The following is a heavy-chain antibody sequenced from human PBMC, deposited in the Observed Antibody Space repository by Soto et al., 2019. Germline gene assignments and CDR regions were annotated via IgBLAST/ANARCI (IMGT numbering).Heavy chain of an antibody. CDR1: GFTFGIYS. D-gene: IGHD2-15*01. V-gene: IGHV3-48*02. J-gene: IGHJ5*02. CDR2: ISGSSSTM. Sequence: EVQLVESGGGVVQRGGSLRLSCAASGFTFGIYSMNWVRQAPGKGLEWIAYISGSSSTMYYADSVKGRFIISRDNADNALYLQMNSLRDADTAFYYCARVERVRCSGDGCFSDGLFLAWGQGTLVTVSS. CDR3: ARVERVRCSGDGCFSDGLFLA.